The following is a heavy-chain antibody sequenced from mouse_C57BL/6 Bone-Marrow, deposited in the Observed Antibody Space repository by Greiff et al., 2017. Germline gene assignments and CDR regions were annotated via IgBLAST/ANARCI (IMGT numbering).Heavy chain of an antibody. J-gene: IGHJ4*01. V-gene: IGHV1-5*01. CDR3: TKCYGSSPQYYAMDY. D-gene: IGHD1-1*01. CDR2: IYPGNSDT. CDR1: GYTFTSYW. Sequence: EVKLVESGTVLARPGASVKMSCKTSGYTFTSYWMHWVKQRPGQGLEWIGAIYPGNSDTSYNQKFKGKAKLTAVTSASTAYMELSSLTNEDSAVYYCTKCYGSSPQYYAMDYWGQGTSVTVSS.